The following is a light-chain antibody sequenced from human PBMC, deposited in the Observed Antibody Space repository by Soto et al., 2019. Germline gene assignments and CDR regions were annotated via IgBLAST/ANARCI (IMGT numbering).Light chain of an antibody. Sequence: DVEVTQSPSSLSASVGGRVTITCRASQYISTFLNWYQQKPGKAPKLLIYAASSLQSGVPSRFSGSGSGTDFTLTISSLQPEDFAAYYCQQSYNTPITFGQGTRLEIK. CDR1: QYISTF. V-gene: IGKV1-39*01. CDR3: QQSYNTPIT. CDR2: AAS. J-gene: IGKJ5*01.